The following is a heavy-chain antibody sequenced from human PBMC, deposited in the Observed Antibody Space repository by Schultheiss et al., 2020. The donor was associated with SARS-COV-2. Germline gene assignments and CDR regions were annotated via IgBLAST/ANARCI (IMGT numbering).Heavy chain of an antibody. CDR1: GGSISSGDYY. D-gene: IGHD1-1*01. J-gene: IGHJ6*02. CDR3: ARDTPSWNDEDYYYGMDV. V-gene: IGHV4-30-4*01. Sequence: SETLSLTCTVSGGSISSGDYYWSWIRQPPGKGLEWIGYIYYSGSTYYNSSLKSRVTISVDTSKKQFSLKLSSVTAADTAVYYCARDTPSWNDEDYYYGMDVWGQGTTVTVSS. CDR2: IYYSGST.